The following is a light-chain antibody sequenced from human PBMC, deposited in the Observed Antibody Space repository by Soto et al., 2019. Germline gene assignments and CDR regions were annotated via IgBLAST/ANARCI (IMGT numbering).Light chain of an antibody. CDR3: GAWDDRMTGHSYV. CDR1: TSKIGSNP. V-gene: IGLV1-44*01. Sequence: FLTHPPSLSATPGHAVTISCSGSTSKIGSNPVNWYQQLAGTAPRLLISTNNQRPPGVPDRFYGSRSGKSASLDMSGLHAEDEADYYCGAWDDRMTGHSYVLGNGKKVTVL. J-gene: IGLJ1*01. CDR2: TNN.